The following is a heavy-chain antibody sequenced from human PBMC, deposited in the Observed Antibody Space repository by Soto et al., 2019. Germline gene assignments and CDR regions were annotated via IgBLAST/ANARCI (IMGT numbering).Heavy chain of an antibody. V-gene: IGHV3-30-3*01. CDR1: GFTFSTYA. CDR2: ISFDGSNK. J-gene: IGHJ5*02. Sequence: QVRLVESAGGVVQPGKSLRLSCTASGFTFSTYAMQWVRQAPGKGLEWVAVISFDGSNKFYADSVRGRFTISRDNSENTLFLQMNSLRPEDTAMYYCARAVGDCVGGTCGWFDPWGQGTLVTVSS. CDR3: ARAVGDCVGGTCGWFDP. D-gene: IGHD2-15*01.